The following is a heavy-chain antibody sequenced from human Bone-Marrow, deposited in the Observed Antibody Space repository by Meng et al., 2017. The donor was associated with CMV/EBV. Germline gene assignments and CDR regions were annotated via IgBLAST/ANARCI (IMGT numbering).Heavy chain of an antibody. Sequence: GESLKISCAASGIIFNTYGIHWLRQAPGKGLEWLVFVWTDGSTIYKQDNVKGRFIVSRDKFKNPVFLQLNSLRVEDTAVYYRVGHQGGPREGVRLGWRQGTLVTVSS. CDR3: VGHQGGPREGVRLG. V-gene: IGHV3-30*02. CDR1: GIIFNTYG. CDR2: VWTDGSTI. D-gene: IGHD3-10*01. J-gene: IGHJ4*02.